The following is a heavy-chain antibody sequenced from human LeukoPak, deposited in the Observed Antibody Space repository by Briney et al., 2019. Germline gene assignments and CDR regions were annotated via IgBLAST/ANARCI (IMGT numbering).Heavy chain of an antibody. CDR1: GGTFSSYA. J-gene: IGHJ5*02. CDR3: ARDTYYDILTGTRGFDP. D-gene: IGHD3-9*01. CDR2: IIPIFGTA. Sequence: SVKVSCKASGGTFSSYAISWVRQAPGQGLEWMGGIIPIFGTANYAQKFQGRVTITADKSTSTAYMELSSLRSEDTAVYYCARDTYYDILTGTRGFDPWGQGTLVTVSS. V-gene: IGHV1-69*06.